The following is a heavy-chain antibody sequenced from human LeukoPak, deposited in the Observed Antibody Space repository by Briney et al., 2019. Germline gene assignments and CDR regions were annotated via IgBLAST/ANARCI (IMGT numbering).Heavy chain of an antibody. Sequence: GGSLRLSCEASGFTFGTFGMAWVRQSPGKGLQWVSGITGSSTWTYYAASVKGRFTVSSDNSQNTLHLQMNSLRADDTAVYYCTRELVSSGTGYFDLWGRGTLVTVSS. CDR1: GFTFGTFG. CDR3: TRELVSSGTGYFDL. D-gene: IGHD3-10*01. J-gene: IGHJ2*01. CDR2: ITGSSTWT. V-gene: IGHV3-23*01.